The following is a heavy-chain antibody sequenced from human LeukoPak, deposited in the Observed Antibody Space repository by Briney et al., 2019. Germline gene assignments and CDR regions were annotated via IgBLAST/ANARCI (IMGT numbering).Heavy chain of an antibody. J-gene: IGHJ4*02. CDR1: GYTFTNDW. CDR3: ARAHDKYHPFDY. CDR2: IYPGIFPGDSNT. V-gene: IGHV5-51*01. Sequence: GESLKISCKASGYTFTNDWIGWVRQMPGKGLEWMGIIYPGIFPGDSNTRYSPSFQGQVTFSADKSINTAYLQWSSLKASDTAIYYCARAHDKYHPFDYWGQGTLVTVSS. D-gene: IGHD3-9*01.